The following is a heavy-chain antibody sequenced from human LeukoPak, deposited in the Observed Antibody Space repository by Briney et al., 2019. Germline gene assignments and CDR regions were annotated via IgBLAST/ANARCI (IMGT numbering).Heavy chain of an antibody. CDR3: ARPNGDYYNWFDA. V-gene: IGHV1-2*02. Sequence: DSVMVSCKASGYTFTDYQMYWVRQAPGQGLGWMGWINLNSGDTNYAQKFQDRVIPTRDTSISTAYMELTNVRGDDTAVYYCARPNGDYYNWFDAWGQGTLVTVSS. CDR1: GYTFTDYQ. CDR2: INLNSGDT. J-gene: IGHJ5*02. D-gene: IGHD4-17*01.